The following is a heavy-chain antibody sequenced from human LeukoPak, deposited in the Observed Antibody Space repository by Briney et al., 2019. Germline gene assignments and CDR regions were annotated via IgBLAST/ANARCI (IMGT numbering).Heavy chain of an antibody. CDR3: ARGSGNLDF. CDR2: ISNNGGYT. D-gene: IGHD6-19*01. V-gene: IGHV3-23*01. J-gene: IGHJ4*02. CDR1: GFTFSSSA. Sequence: PGGFLRLSCAASGFTFSSSAMSWVRQAPGKGLEWVSAISNNGGYTYYADSVQGRFTISRDNSKSTLCLQMNSLRAEDTAVYYCARGSGNLDFWGQGTLVTVSS.